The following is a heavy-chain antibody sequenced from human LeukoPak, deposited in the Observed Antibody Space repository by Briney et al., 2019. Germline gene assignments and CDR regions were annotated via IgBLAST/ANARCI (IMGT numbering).Heavy chain of an antibody. CDR1: GFTVSSNY. CDR3: AKDSYGSGSVAFDI. D-gene: IGHD3-10*01. J-gene: IGHJ3*02. V-gene: IGHV3-23*01. CDR2: ISGSGGST. Sequence: GGSLRLSCAASGFTVSSNYMSWVRQAPGKGLEWVSAISGSGGSTYYADSVKGRFTISRDNSKNTLYLQMNSLRAEDTAVYYCAKDSYGSGSVAFDIWGQGTMVTVSS.